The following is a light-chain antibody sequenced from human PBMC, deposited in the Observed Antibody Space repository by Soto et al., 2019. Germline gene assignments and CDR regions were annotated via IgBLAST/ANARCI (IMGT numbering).Light chain of an antibody. J-gene: IGLJ1*01. CDR3: CSYAGTSTYL. V-gene: IGLV2-23*02. CDR1: SSDVGNYNL. Sequence: QSVLSQPGSVCGSPGRSITISCTGTSSDVGNYNLVSWYQQHPGKAPNLMIYGVTKRPSGVSYRFSGSKSGNTASLTISGLQAEDEADYYCCSYAGTSTYLFGTGTKVTVL. CDR2: GVT.